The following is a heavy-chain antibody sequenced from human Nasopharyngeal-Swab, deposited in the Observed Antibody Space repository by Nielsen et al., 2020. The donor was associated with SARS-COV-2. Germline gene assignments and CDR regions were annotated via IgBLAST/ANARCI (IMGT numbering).Heavy chain of an antibody. D-gene: IGHD3-9*01. Sequence: WVRQAPGQGLEWMGGIIPIFGTANYAQKFQGRVTITADESTSTAYMELSSLRSEDTAVYYCARDSLRYFEPYYFDYWGQGTLVTVSS. J-gene: IGHJ4*02. V-gene: IGHV1-69*01. CDR3: ARDSLRYFEPYYFDY. CDR2: IIPIFGTA.